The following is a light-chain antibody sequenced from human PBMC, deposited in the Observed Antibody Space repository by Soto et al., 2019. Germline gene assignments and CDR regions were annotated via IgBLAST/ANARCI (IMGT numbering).Light chain of an antibody. J-gene: IGKJ5*01. CDR2: DAS. V-gene: IGKV3-11*01. Sequence: EIVLTQSPATLSLSPGERATLSCRASQSVSSYLAWYQQKPGQAPRLLIYDASNRATGIPARFSGSGSGTDCTLTISSLEPEDFALYYCQQRSNWPGTFGQGTRLEIK. CDR1: QSVSSY. CDR3: QQRSNWPGT.